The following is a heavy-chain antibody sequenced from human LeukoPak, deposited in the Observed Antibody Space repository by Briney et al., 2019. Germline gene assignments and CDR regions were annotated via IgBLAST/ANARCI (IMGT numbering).Heavy chain of an antibody. CDR1: GYTFTSYG. D-gene: IGHD3-22*01. CDR2: ISAYNGNT. Sequence: GASVKVSCKASGYTFTSYGISWVRQAPGQGLEWMGWISAYNGNTNYAQKLQGRVTMTTDTSTSTAYMELRSLRSDDTAVYYCARRPTDHDRGIMDVWGQGTTVTVSS. V-gene: IGHV1-18*01. J-gene: IGHJ6*02. CDR3: ARRPTDHDRGIMDV.